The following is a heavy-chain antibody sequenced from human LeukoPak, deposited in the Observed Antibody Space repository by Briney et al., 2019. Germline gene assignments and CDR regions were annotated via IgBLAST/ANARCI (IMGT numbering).Heavy chain of an antibody. Sequence: SETLSLTCSVSGASISSYYWSWIRQPAGKGLEWIGRVYAGGSTKYNPSLKSRVTMSVDTSKNQFSLRLSSVTAADTAIYYCARGYCGGDCYSGYYYALDVWGQGTTVTVSS. CDR1: GASISSYY. D-gene: IGHD2-21*02. J-gene: IGHJ6*02. CDR2: VYAGGST. CDR3: ARGYCGGDCYSGYYYALDV. V-gene: IGHV4-4*07.